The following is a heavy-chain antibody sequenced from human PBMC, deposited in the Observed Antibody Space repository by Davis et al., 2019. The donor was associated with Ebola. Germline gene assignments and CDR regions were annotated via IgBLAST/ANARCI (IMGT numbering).Heavy chain of an antibody. CDR3: ARDDEVRGVITLFDY. V-gene: IGHV3-7*01. Sequence: GESLKTSCAAPGITFKRQWKSWGRQAPGKGLEWVANIKHDGSEKNYVDSRKGRFTNSRDNAKNSLYLQMNSLRAEDTAVYFCARDDEVRGVITLFDYWGQGTLVTVSS. CDR1: GITFKRQW. J-gene: IGHJ4*02. D-gene: IGHD3-10*01. CDR2: IKHDGSEK.